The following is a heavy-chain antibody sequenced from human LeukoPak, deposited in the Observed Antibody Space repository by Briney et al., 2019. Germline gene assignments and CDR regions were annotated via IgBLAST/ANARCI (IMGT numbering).Heavy chain of an antibody. CDR1: GFTFSSYW. D-gene: IGHD2/OR15-2a*01. CDR3: AKVGTYFYFDV. J-gene: IGHJ2*01. CDR2: IKQDGSEK. V-gene: IGHV3-7*01. Sequence: PGGSLRLSCAASGFTFSSYWMSWVRQAPGKGLEWVANIKQDGSEKYYVDSVKGRFTISRDNAKNSLYLQMNSLRAEDTAVYYCAKVGTYFYFDVWGRGTLVTVSS.